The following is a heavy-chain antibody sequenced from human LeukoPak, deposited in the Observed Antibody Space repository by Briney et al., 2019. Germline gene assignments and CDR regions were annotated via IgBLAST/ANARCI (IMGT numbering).Heavy chain of an antibody. CDR3: ATAGHKGGHFRYFHY. CDR2: IDPEDAET. Sequence: WASVKVSCKASGYSFNGYYIHWVRLAPGKGFAWMGRIDPEDAETIYARNFQDRVTIIADSSIDTVYMELSSLRSEDTAIYYCATAGHKGGHFRYFHYWGQGTLVTVSS. J-gene: IGHJ4*02. D-gene: IGHD2/OR15-2a*01. V-gene: IGHV1-69-2*01. CDR1: GYSFNGYY.